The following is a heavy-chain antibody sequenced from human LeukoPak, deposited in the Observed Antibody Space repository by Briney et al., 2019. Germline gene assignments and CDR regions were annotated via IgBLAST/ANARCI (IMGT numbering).Heavy chain of an antibody. D-gene: IGHD5-18*01. Sequence: SETLSLTCTVSGGSISNYSWSWIRQPPGKGLEWIGYIYYSGSTNYNPSLKSRVTISVDMSKNQFSLELSSVTAADTAVYYCARVRDTAMIRIDYWGQGTLVTVSS. CDR1: GGSISNYS. CDR3: ARVRDTAMIRIDY. J-gene: IGHJ4*02. V-gene: IGHV4-59*01. CDR2: IYYSGST.